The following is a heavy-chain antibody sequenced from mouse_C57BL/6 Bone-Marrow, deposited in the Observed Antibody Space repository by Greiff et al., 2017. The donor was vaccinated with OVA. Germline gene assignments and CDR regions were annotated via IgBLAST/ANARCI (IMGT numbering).Heavy chain of an antibody. V-gene: IGHV1-54*01. CDR3: ARSDYDYDGFAY. Sequence: QVQLQQSGAELVRPGTSVKVSCKASGYAFTNYLIEWVKQRPGQGLEWIGVINPGSGGTNYNEKFKGKATLTADKSSSTAYIQLSSLTSDDSAVYFCARSDYDYDGFAYWGQGTLVTVSA. CDR1: GYAFTNYL. J-gene: IGHJ3*01. D-gene: IGHD2-4*01. CDR2: INPGSGGT.